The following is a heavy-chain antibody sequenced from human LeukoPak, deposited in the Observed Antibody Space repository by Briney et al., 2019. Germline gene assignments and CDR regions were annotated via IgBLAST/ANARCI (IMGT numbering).Heavy chain of an antibody. D-gene: IGHD3-10*01. J-gene: IGHJ4*02. CDR3: ATDLNDNGSGSYYIPGY. CDR1: VYTLTELS. CDR2: FDPEDGET. Sequence: ASVTVSFKVSVYTLTELSMHWVRQAPGKGREGMGGFDPEDGETIYAQKFQGRVTMTEDTSTDTAYMELSSLRSEDTAVYYCATDLNDNGSGSYYIPGYWGQGTLVTVSS. V-gene: IGHV1-24*01.